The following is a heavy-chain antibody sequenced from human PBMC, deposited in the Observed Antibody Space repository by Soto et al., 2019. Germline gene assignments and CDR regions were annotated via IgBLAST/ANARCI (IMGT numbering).Heavy chain of an antibody. CDR3: ARDTMTGYLQFDY. CDR2: INANNGNT. J-gene: IGHJ4*02. V-gene: IGHV1-18*01. D-gene: IGHD3-9*01. Sequence: QVQLVQSGAEVKKPGASVKVSCRASGYTFTNYGISWVRQAPEQGLEWMGWINANNGNTNYAQTLQGRVTMTTDTSTSTAYMELRSLRSDDTAVYYCARDTMTGYLQFDYWGQGTLVTVSS. CDR1: GYTFTNYG.